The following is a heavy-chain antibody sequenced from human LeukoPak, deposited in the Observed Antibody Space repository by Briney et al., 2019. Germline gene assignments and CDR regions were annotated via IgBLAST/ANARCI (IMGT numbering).Heavy chain of an antibody. CDR3: AKDQDYDFWSGYYGLYNWFDP. CDR1: GLTFSSYA. J-gene: IGHJ5*02. CDR2: ISGSGGST. Sequence: GGSLRLSCAASGLTFSSYAMSLVRQAPGKGLEWVSAISGSGGSTYYADSVKGRFTISRDNSKNTLYLQMNSLRTEDTAVYYCAKDQDYDFWSGYYGLYNWFDPWGQGTLVTVSS. V-gene: IGHV3-23*01. D-gene: IGHD3-3*01.